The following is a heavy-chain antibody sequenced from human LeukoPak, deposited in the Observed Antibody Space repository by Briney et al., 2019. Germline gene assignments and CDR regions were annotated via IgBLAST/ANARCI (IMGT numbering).Heavy chain of an antibody. J-gene: IGHJ4*02. CDR1: GYTLTELS. D-gene: IGHD4-23*01. Sequence: ASVKVSCKVSGYTLTELSMHWVRQAPGKGLEWMGGLDPEDGETLYAQKFQGRVTMTEDTSTDTAYMELSSLRSEDTAVYYCATELATVITIARHYWGQGTLVTVSS. CDR3: ATELATVITIARHY. V-gene: IGHV1-24*01. CDR2: LDPEDGET.